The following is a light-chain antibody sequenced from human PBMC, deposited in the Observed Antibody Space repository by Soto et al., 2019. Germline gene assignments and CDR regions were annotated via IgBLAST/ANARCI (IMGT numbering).Light chain of an antibody. J-gene: IGLJ2*01. V-gene: IGLV2-23*02. Sequence: QSALTQPASVSGSPGQSITISCTGTSSDVGSYNLVSWYRQDPGKAPKLMIYEVNKRPSGVSNRFSGSKSGNTASLTISGLQAEDEADYFCCSYAGITTYVVFGGGTKVTVL. CDR1: SSDVGSYNL. CDR3: CSYAGITTYVV. CDR2: EVN.